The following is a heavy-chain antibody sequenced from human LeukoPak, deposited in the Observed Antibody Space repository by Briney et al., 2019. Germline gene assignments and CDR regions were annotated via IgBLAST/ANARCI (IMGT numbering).Heavy chain of an antibody. CDR2: IDHSGST. V-gene: IGHV4-34*01. CDR3: ARDSPPAYCSSGSCYFDS. CDR1: GVSFSSYY. Sequence: SETLSLTCAVYGVSFSSYYRSWIRQPPGKGLEWIGEIDHSGSTNYNPSLKSRVTISRDTSKNEFSLILSSLTAADTAVYYCARDSPPAYCSSGSCYFDSWGQGTLVTVSS. D-gene: IGHD2-15*01. J-gene: IGHJ4*02.